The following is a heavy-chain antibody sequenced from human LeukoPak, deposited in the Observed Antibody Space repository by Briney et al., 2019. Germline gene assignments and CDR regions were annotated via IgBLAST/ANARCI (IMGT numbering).Heavy chain of an antibody. Sequence: PGGSLRLSCAASGFTFSSYAMSWVRQAPGKGLEWVSAISGSGGSTYYADSVKGRFTISRDNSKNTLYLQMNSLRAEDTAVYYCAKDRGATMIVVVIDAFDIWGQGTIVTVSS. D-gene: IGHD3-22*01. V-gene: IGHV3-23*01. CDR1: GFTFSSYA. CDR3: AKDRGATMIVVVIDAFDI. J-gene: IGHJ3*02. CDR2: ISGSGGST.